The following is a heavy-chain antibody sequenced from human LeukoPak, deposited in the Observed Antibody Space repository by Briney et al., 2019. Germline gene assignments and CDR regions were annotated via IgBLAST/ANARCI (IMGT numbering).Heavy chain of an antibody. V-gene: IGHV3-30*18. D-gene: IGHD2-15*01. CDR2: ISYDGSNK. CDR1: GFTFSNYG. CDR3: AKDRSPGGGMDV. Sequence: GRSLRLSCAASGFTFSNYGMHWVRQAPGKGLEWVTVISYDGSNKYYADSVKGRFTISRDNSKNTLYLQMNSLRAEDTAVYYCAKDRSPGGGMDVWGQGTTVTVSS. J-gene: IGHJ6*02.